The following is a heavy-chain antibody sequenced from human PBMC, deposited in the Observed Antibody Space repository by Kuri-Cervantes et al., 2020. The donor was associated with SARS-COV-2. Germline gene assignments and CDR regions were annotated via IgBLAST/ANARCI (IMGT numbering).Heavy chain of an antibody. J-gene: IGHJ6*04. CDR1: GGTFSSYA. V-gene: IGHV1-69*13. CDR3: AREGDCSSTSCPLPPDV. Sequence: SVKVSCKASGGTFSSYAISWVRQAPGQGLEWVGGIIPIFGTANYAQKFQGRVTITADESTSTAYMELSRLRSDDTAVYYCAREGDCSSTSCPLPPDVWGKGTTVTVSS. D-gene: IGHD2-2*01. CDR2: IIPIFGTA.